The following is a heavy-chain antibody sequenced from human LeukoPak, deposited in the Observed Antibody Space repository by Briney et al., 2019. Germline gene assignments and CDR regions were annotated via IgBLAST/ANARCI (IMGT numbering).Heavy chain of an antibody. V-gene: IGHV4-38-2*02. CDR3: ARHRDFWPGRYFYYMDV. Sequence: SETLSLTCTVSGYSISSGYYWGWTRQPPGKGLEWIGSIYHSGSTYYNPSLKSRVTISVDTSKNQFSLKLSSVTAADTAVYYCARHRDFWPGRYFYYMDVWGKGTTVTVSS. J-gene: IGHJ6*03. D-gene: IGHD3-3*01. CDR1: GYSISSGYY. CDR2: IYHSGST.